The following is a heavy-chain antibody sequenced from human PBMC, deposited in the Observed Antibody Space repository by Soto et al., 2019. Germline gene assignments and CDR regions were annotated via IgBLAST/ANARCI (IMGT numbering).Heavy chain of an antibody. D-gene: IGHD3-3*01. CDR3: AKDLPFRSGHYHYYYYYMAV. V-gene: IGHV3-23*01. CDR2: ISGSGGST. CDR1: GFTFSSYA. Sequence: EVQLLESGGGLVQPGGSLRLSCAASGFTFSSYAMSWVRQAPGKGLEWVSAISGSGGSTYYADSVKGRFTISRDNSKNTLYLQMNSLRAEDTAVYYCAKDLPFRSGHYHYYYYYMAVWGKGTTVTVSS. J-gene: IGHJ6*03.